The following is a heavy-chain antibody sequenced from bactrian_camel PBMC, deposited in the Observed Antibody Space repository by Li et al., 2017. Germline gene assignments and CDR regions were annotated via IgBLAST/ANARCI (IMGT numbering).Heavy chain of an antibody. D-gene: IGHD3*01. CDR1: GDTYSRYC. V-gene: IGHV3S55*01. J-gene: IGHJ4*01. CDR3: AASARRAYDTYCDGRREQYKD. CDR2: IGSDGTT. Sequence: VQLVESGGGSVQAGGSLRLSCVVHGDTYSRYCMGWFRQAGGKKREGLAAIGSDGTTSYADSVKGRFTISQDNARNTLSLQMNSLKPEDTAMYYCAASARRAYDTYCDGRREQYKDWGQGTQVTVS.